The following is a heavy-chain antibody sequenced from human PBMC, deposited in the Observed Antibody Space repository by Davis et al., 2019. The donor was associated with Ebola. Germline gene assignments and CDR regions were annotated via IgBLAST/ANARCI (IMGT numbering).Heavy chain of an antibody. CDR1: GGTFSSYA. D-gene: IGHD4-17*01. Sequence: AASVKVSCKASGGTFSSYAISWVRQAPGQGLEWMGGIIPIFGTANYAQKFQGRVTITADESTSTAYMELSSLRSEDTAVYYCARGPPRHGFYWGQGTLVTVSS. CDR3: ARGPPRHGFY. CDR2: IIPIFGTA. V-gene: IGHV1-69*13. J-gene: IGHJ4*02.